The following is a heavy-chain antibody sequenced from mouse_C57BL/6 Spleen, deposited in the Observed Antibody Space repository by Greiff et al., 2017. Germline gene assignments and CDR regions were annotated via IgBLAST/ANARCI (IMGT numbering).Heavy chain of an antibody. CDR1: GYSFTGYY. Sequence: EVQLQQSGPELVKPGASVKISCKASGYSFTGYYMNWVKQSPEKSLEWIGEINPSTGGTTYNQKFKAKATLTVDKSSSTAYMQLKSLTSEDSAVYYCARGLRWYVDVWGTGTTVTVSS. CDR2: INPSTGGT. D-gene: IGHD2-4*01. J-gene: IGHJ1*03. CDR3: ARGLRWYVDV. V-gene: IGHV1-42*01.